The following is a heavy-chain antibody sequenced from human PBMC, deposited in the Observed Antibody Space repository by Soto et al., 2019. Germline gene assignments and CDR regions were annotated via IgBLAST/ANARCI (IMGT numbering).Heavy chain of an antibody. D-gene: IGHD1-1*01. CDR1: GYTFTSYG. CDR2: ISAYNGNT. V-gene: IGHV1-18*01. CDR3: ASPPPLERVDFEY. J-gene: IGHJ4*02. Sequence: QVQLVQSGAEVKKPGASVKVSCKASGYTFTSYGISWVRQAPVQGLAWVGWISAYNGNTNYAQKLQGRVTMTTDTSTSIVYMELRSLRSHDTAVYFCASPPPLERVDFEYWGEGTRVSVSS.